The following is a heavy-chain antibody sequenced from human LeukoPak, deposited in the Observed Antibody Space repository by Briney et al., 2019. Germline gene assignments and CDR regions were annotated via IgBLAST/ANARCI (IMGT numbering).Heavy chain of an antibody. Sequence: PGGSLRLSCAASGFTFSSYSMHWVRQAPGKGLEYVSPISSDGGIIYYANSVKGRFTISRDNSKNMLYLQMGSLRAEDMAVYYCTRDAPDYCGGDIYYSGGSNGGFDPWGQGTLVTVSS. V-gene: IGHV3-64*01. CDR3: TRDAPDYCGGDIYYSGGSNGGFDP. D-gene: IGHD2-15*01. J-gene: IGHJ5*02. CDR2: ISSDGGII. CDR1: GFTFSSYS.